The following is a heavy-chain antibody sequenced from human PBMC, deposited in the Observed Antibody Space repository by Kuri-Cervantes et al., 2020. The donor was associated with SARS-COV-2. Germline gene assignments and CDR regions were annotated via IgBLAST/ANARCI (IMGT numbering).Heavy chain of an antibody. CDR3: STDDRGGRITIFSSIRPASPFVH. D-gene: IGHD3-3*01. CDR1: EFTFRNYA. V-gene: IGHV3-23*01. CDR2: ISGGGDDT. Sequence: GESLKISCAASEFTFRNYAINWVRQAPGRGLEWVSGISGGGDDTFYAESVRGRFTISRDNSKNILDLQMNGLRAEDTAVYYCSTDDRGGRITIFSSIRPASPFVHWGQGTLVTVSS. J-gene: IGHJ4*02.